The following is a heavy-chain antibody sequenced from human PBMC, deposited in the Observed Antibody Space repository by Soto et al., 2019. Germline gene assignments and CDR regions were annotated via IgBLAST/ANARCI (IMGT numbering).Heavy chain of an antibody. CDR2: MNPNSGNT. J-gene: IGHJ6*03. CDR1: GYTFTSYD. CDR3: ARNYGDYWGGYMDV. D-gene: IGHD4-17*01. Sequence: ASVKVSCKASGYTFTSYDINWVRQATGQGLEWMGWMNPNSGNTGYAQKFQGRVTMTRNTSISTAYMELSSLRSEDTAVYYCARNYGDYWGGYMDVWGKGTTVTVSS. V-gene: IGHV1-8*01.